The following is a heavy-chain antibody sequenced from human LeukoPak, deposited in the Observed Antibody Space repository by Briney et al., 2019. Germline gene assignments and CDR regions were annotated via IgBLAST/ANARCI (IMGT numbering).Heavy chain of an antibody. D-gene: IGHD1-26*01. CDR1: GYTFTGYY. J-gene: IGHJ4*02. CDR3: ARVVGALIHYFDY. V-gene: IGHV1-2*02. CDR2: INPNSGGT. Sequence: GASVKVSCKASGYTFTGYYMHWVRQAPGQGLEWMGWINPNSGGTNYAQKFQGRVTMTRDTSISTAYMELSRLRSDDTAVYYCARVVGALIHYFDYWGQGTLVTVSS.